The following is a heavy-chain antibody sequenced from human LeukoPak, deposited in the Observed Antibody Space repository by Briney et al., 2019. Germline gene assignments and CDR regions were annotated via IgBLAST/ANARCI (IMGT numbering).Heavy chain of an antibody. CDR2: IYYSGST. V-gene: IGHV4-59*08. CDR1: GVSVSSYY. J-gene: IGHJ3*02. CDR3: ATNRAGTYDRPFDI. Sequence: SETLSLTCTVSGVSVSSYYWSWIRQPPGKGLEWIGYIYYSGSTNYNPSLKSRVTISIDTSKNQFSLELSSVTATDTAVYFCATNRAGTYDRPFDIWGQGTMVTVSS. D-gene: IGHD1-26*01.